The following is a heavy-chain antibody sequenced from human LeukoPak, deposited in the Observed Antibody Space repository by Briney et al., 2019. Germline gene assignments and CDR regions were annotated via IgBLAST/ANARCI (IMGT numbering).Heavy chain of an antibody. Sequence: PGGSLRLSCAASGFTFSSYSMNWVRQAPGKGLEWVSYIRSSGSPIYYADSVRGRFTISRDNAKNSLYLRMNSLRDGDAAVYYCVRDPDALDFWGQGTPVTVSS. CDR3: VRDPDALDF. CDR2: IRSSGSPI. CDR1: GFTFSSYS. V-gene: IGHV3-48*02. J-gene: IGHJ4*02.